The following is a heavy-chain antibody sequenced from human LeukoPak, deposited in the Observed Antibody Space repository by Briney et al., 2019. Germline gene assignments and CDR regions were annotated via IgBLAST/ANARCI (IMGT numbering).Heavy chain of an antibody. CDR2: VHHGGAS. D-gene: IGHD6-19*01. V-gene: IGHV4-4*02. CDR3: ASHVTVLGTRGFDF. Sequence: PSETLSLTCAVSGDSITSHSWRSWVRQPPGKGLEWIGEVHHGGASNYDPSLESRVTISVDKSKNHFSLNLRSVTAADTATYYCASHVTVLGTRGFDFWGRGTLVTVS. J-gene: IGHJ4*02. CDR1: GDSITSHSW.